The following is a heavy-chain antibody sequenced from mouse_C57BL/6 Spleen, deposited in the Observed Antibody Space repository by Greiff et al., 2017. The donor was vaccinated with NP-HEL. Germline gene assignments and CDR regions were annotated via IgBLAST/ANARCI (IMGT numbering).Heavy chain of an antibody. CDR2: IWSGGST. CDR3: ARTLYGSSSFAY. J-gene: IGHJ3*01. Sequence: QVQLQQSGPGLVQPSQSLSITCTVSGFSLTSYGVHWVRQSPGKGLEWLGVIWSGGSTDYNAAFISRLSISKDNSKSQVFFKMNSLQADDTAIYYCARTLYGSSSFAYWGQGTLVTVSA. V-gene: IGHV2-2*01. CDR1: GFSLTSYG. D-gene: IGHD1-1*01.